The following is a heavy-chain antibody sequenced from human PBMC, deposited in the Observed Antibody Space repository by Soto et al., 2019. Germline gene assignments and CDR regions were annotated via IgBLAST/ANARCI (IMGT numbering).Heavy chain of an antibody. Sequence: PSETLSLTCAVSGGSFTSNNWWTWVRQPPGQGLEWIGEIYRTGSTNYNPSLKSRVTISLDKSENQFSLKVTSLTAADTAVYYCSSRDPGTSVDYWGQGTLVTVSS. D-gene: IGHD1-7*01. V-gene: IGHV4-4*02. CDR1: GGSFTSNNW. J-gene: IGHJ4*02. CDR3: SSRDPGTSVDY. CDR2: IYRTGST.